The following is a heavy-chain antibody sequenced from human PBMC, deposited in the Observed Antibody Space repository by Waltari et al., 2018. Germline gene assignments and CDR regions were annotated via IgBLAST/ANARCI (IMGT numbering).Heavy chain of an antibody. CDR1: GFTFTDYW. J-gene: IGHJ4*02. CDR3: VRDHWGPDY. V-gene: IGHV3-7*01. D-gene: IGHD7-27*01. Sequence: EVHLVESGGGLVQPGGSLRLSCAASGFTFTDYWMSWVRQAPGKGAEGGANIQKDGSERNYVDHVKGRCTISGDNAKDSVYLQMNSLRADDTAMYYCVRDHWGPDYWGQGTLVTVSS. CDR2: IQKDGSER.